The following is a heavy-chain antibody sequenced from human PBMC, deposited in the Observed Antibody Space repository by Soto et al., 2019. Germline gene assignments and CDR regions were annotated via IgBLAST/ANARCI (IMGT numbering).Heavy chain of an antibody. D-gene: IGHD6-19*01. J-gene: IGHJ4*02. CDR2: ISYDGSNK. Sequence: QVQLVESGGGVVQPGRSLRLSCAASGFTFSSYAMHWVRQAQGKGPECVAVISYDGSNKYYADSVKGRFNISRDNSKNTLYRQMNSLRAEYTAVYYCARDLGYSSGWYTYYFDYWGQGTLVTVSS. CDR1: GFTFSSYA. V-gene: IGHV3-30-3*01. CDR3: ARDLGYSSGWYTYYFDY.